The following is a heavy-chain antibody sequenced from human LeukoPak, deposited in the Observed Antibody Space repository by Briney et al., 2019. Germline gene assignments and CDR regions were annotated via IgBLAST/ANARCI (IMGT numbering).Heavy chain of an antibody. D-gene: IGHD4-17*01. CDR1: GFTFSTYW. V-gene: IGHV3-7*03. CDR3: AKDEVPDYGDPIEAFDY. CDR2: IKEDGSEK. J-gene: IGHJ4*02. Sequence: GGSLRLSCAASGFTFSTYWMSWVRQAPGKGLEWVANIKEDGSEKNYVDSVKGRFTISRDNSKNTLYLQMNSLRAEDTAVYYCAKDEVPDYGDPIEAFDYWGQGTLVTVSS.